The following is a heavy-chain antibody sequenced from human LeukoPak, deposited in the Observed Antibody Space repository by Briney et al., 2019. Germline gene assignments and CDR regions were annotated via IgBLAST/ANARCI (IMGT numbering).Heavy chain of an antibody. CDR3: ARETYYDSSGYYYAPHFDY. CDR1: GGSISSGSYY. Sequence: SETLSLTCTVSGGSISSGSYYWSWIRQPAGKGLEWIGRIYTSGSTNYNPSLKSRVTISVDTSKNQFSPKLSSVTAADTAVYYCARETYYDSSGYYYAPHFDYWGQGTLVTVSS. J-gene: IGHJ4*02. CDR2: IYTSGST. V-gene: IGHV4-61*02. D-gene: IGHD3-22*01.